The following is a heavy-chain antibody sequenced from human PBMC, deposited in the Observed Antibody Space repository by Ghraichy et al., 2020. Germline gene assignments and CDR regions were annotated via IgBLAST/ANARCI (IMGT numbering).Heavy chain of an antibody. V-gene: IGHV4-61*01. CDR2: IYYSGST. J-gene: IGHJ6*02. Sequence: SETLSLTCTVSGGSVSSGSYYWSWIRQPPGKGLEWIGYIYYSGSTNYNPSLKSRVTISVDTSKNQFSLKLSSVTAADTAVYYCAGDIVVVPAASGDYYGMDVWGQGTTVTVSS. D-gene: IGHD2-2*01. CDR3: AGDIVVVPAASGDYYGMDV. CDR1: GGSVSSGSYY.